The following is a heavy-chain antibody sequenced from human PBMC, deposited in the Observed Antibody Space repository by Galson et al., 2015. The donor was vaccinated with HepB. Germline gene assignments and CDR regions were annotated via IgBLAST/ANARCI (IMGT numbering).Heavy chain of an antibody. J-gene: IGHJ6*02. CDR1: GYTFISYG. D-gene: IGHD6-13*01. CDR2: ISAYNGNT. CDR3: ARDGQQLREVFDYYSGMDV. V-gene: IGHV1-18*01. Sequence: SVKVSCKASGYTFISYGISWVRQAPGQGLEWMGRISAYNGNTNYAQKFQGRVTMTTDTSTSTAYMELRSLRSDDTAVYYCARDGQQLREVFDYYSGMDVWGQGTTVTVSS.